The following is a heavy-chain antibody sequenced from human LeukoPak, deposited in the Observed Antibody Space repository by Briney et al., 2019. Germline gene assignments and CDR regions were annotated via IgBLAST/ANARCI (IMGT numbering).Heavy chain of an antibody. J-gene: IGHJ3*02. Sequence: ASVKVSRKASGYTFTGYYMHWVRQAPGQGLEWMGWINPNSGGTNYAQRFQGRVTMTRDTSISTAYMELSRLRSDDTAVYYCATGLTKLLVAFDIWGQGTMVTVSS. CDR1: GYTFTGYY. V-gene: IGHV1-2*02. D-gene: IGHD2/OR15-2a*01. CDR3: ATGLTKLLVAFDI. CDR2: INPNSGGT.